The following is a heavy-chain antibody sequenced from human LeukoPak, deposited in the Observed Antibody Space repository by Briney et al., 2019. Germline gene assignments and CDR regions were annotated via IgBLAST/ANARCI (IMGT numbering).Heavy chain of an antibody. Sequence: GGSLRLSCAASGFTFSNYAMNWVRQAPGKGLEWVSSISFGGDDTYYTDSVKGRFTISRDNSKSTLLLQMNSLRAEDTAVYYCAKDAISMNGIWDAFDIGGQGTMITVSS. D-gene: IGHD3-22*01. V-gene: IGHV3-23*01. J-gene: IGHJ3*02. CDR1: GFTFSNYA. CDR2: ISFGGDDT. CDR3: AKDAISMNGIWDAFDI.